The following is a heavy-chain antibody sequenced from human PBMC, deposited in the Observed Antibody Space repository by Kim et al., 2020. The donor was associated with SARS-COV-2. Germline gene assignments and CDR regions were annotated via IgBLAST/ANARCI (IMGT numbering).Heavy chain of an antibody. Sequence: GGSLRLSCAASGFTFSDYYMSWIRQAPGKGLEWVSYISSSGSTIYYADSVKGRFTISRDKAKNSLYLQMNSLRAEDTAVYYCARARPTRGSSGYYYYFDYWGQGTLVTVSS. CDR3: ARARPTRGSSGYYYYFDY. V-gene: IGHV3-11*01. J-gene: IGHJ4*02. CDR1: GFTFSDYY. CDR2: ISSSGSTI. D-gene: IGHD3-22*01.